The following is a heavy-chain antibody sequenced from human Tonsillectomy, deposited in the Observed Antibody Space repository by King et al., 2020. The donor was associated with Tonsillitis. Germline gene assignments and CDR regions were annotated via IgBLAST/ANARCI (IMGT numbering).Heavy chain of an antibody. CDR1: GFTFSSYA. Sequence: KLVQSGGGVVQPGRSLRLSCAASGFTFSSYAMHWVRQAPGKGLEWVAVISYDGSNKYYADSVKGRFTISRDNSKNTLYLQMNSLRAEDTAVYYCARDGTGRVRFLEWLLSRYYFDYWGQGTLVTVSS. CDR3: ARDGTGRVRFLEWLLSRYYFDY. V-gene: IGHV3-30*01. CDR2: ISYDGSNK. J-gene: IGHJ4*02. D-gene: IGHD3-3*01.